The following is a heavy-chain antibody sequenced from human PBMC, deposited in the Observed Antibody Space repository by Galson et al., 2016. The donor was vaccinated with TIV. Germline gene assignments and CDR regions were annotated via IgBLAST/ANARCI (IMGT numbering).Heavy chain of an antibody. V-gene: IGHV4-31*01. Sequence: TLSLTCAVSGGSISSTTYYWRWIRQHPGKGLEWIGYIYYSGNTYYNPSLKSLLTISVDKSKNQFSLKLSSVTAADTAVYYCARGRGNDYDGSAYYFNYWGQGTLVTVSS. CDR2: IYYSGNT. J-gene: IGHJ4*02. D-gene: IGHD3-22*01. CDR1: GGSISSTTYY. CDR3: ARGRGNDYDGSAYYFNY.